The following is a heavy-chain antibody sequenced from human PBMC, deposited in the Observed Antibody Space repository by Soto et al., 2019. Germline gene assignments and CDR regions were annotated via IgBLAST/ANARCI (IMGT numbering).Heavy chain of an antibody. V-gene: IGHV4-34*01. Sequence: PSETLSLTCAIYGGSFSGYYWSWIRQPPGKGLEWIGEINHSGSTNYNPSLKSRVTISVDTSKNQFSLKLSSVTAADTAVYYCARVSIAAAGTRAATFDYWGQGTLVTVS. CDR1: GGSFSGYY. J-gene: IGHJ4*02. CDR2: INHSGST. D-gene: IGHD6-13*01. CDR3: ARVSIAAAGTRAATFDY.